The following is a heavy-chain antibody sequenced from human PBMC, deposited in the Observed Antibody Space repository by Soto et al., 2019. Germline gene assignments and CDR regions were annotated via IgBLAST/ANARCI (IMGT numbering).Heavy chain of an antibody. CDR2: ISWNGASI. CDR1: GFTFDDYA. D-gene: IGHD3-10*01. J-gene: IGHJ4*02. Sequence: EVQLVESGGGLVQPGRSLRLSCAASGFTFDDYAIHWVRQAPGRGLEWVAGISWNGASIGYADSVKGRFTISRDNAKYSLHLQMNSLRSEDTALYYCANLPLYGSGFDCWGQGTLVTVSS. V-gene: IGHV3-9*01. CDR3: ANLPLYGSGFDC.